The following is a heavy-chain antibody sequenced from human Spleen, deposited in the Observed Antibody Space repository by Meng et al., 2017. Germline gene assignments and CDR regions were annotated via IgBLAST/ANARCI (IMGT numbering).Heavy chain of an antibody. CDR1: GYTFTSYA. J-gene: IGHJ4*02. D-gene: IGHD3-22*01. CDR3: ARDYYYDSSGYYYPLGY. Sequence: ASVKVSCKASGYTFTSYAMHWVRQAPGQRLEWMGWINAGNGNTKYSQKFQGRVTITRDTSASTAYMELSSLRSVDTAVYYCARDYYYDSSGYYYPLGYWGQGTLVTVSS. CDR2: INAGNGNT. V-gene: IGHV1-3*01.